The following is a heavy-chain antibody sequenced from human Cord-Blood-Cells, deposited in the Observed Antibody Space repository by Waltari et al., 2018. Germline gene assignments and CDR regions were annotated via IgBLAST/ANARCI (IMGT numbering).Heavy chain of an antibody. Sequence: YTFTSYYMHWVRQAPGQGLEWMGIINPSGGSTSYAQKFQGRVTMTRDTSTSTVYMELSSLRSEDTAVYYCARDTVWAGYYDSSGYDAFDIWGQGTMVTVSS. J-gene: IGHJ3*02. CDR3: ARDTVWAGYYDSSGYDAFDI. CDR1: YTFTSYY. CDR2: INPSGGST. V-gene: IGHV1-46*01. D-gene: IGHD3-22*01.